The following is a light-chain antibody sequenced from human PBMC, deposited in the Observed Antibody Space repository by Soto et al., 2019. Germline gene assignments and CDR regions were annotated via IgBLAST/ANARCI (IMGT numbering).Light chain of an antibody. CDR3: QQRISWPPT. CDR2: DAS. J-gene: IGKJ5*01. Sequence: EIVLTQSPATLSWSTGERATVSCRASQSVSIYLAWYQQKPGQAPRLLIYDASNRATGIPARFSGSGSGADFTLTISSLEPEDFAVYYCQQRISWPPTFGQGTRLEIK. CDR1: QSVSIY. V-gene: IGKV3-11*01.